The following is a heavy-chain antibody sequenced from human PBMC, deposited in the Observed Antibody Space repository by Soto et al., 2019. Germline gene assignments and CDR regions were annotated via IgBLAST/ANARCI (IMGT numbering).Heavy chain of an antibody. Sequence: PGGSLRLSCAASGFTFDDYAMHWVRQAPGKGPEWVSGISWNSGNIVYADSVKGRFTISRDNAKNSLYLQMNSLRPEDTALYYCEKDLKAWSGPYYFDYWGQGTLVTVSS. V-gene: IGHV3-9*01. CDR2: ISWNSGNI. CDR3: EKDLKAWSGPYYFDY. J-gene: IGHJ4*02. CDR1: GFTFDDYA. D-gene: IGHD3-3*01.